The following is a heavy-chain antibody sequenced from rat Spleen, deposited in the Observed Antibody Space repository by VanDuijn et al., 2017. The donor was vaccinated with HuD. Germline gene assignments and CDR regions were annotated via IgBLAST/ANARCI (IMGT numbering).Heavy chain of an antibody. V-gene: IGHV4-2*01. CDR1: GFTFNNYW. D-gene: IGHD1-4*01. CDR2: INMDSSAI. J-gene: IGHJ2*01. CDR3: VREDFGINY. Sequence: EVQLVESGGGLVQPGRSLKLSCVASGFTFNNYWMSWIRQAPGKGLEWIGEINMDSSAIKYAPSLRDKFTISRDNAQNTLYLQMSKLGSEDTAIYYCVREDFGINYWGQGVMVTVSS.